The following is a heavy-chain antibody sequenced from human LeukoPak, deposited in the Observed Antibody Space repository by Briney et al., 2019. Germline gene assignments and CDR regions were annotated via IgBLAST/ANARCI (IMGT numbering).Heavy chain of an antibody. V-gene: IGHV1-18*01. Sequence: GASVKVSCKASNYNFSDYTINWVRLAPGQGLGWMGWISPKNGDTNPAQRFQGRVTMTTETSTTTAYMDLRNLTSDDTAVYFCARGPLYGDYYCDFWGQGALVTVSS. CDR2: ISPKNGDT. D-gene: IGHD4-17*01. CDR3: ARGPLYGDYYCDF. CDR1: NYNFSDYT. J-gene: IGHJ4*02.